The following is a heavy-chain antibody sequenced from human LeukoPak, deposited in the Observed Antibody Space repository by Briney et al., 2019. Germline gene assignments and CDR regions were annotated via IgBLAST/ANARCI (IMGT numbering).Heavy chain of an antibody. CDR2: IYYSGST. J-gene: IGHJ6*03. CDR3: ARETSQKGAHYMDV. V-gene: IGHV4-59*01. D-gene: IGHD3-16*01. Sequence: SETLSLTCTVSGGSISSYYWSWIRQPSGKGLEWIGYIYYSGSTNYNPSLKSRVTISVDTSKNQFSLKLSSVTAADTAVYYCARETSQKGAHYMDVWGKGTTVTISS. CDR1: GGSISSYY.